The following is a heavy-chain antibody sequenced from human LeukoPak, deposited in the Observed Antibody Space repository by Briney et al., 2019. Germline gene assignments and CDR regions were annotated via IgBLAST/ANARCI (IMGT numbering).Heavy chain of an antibody. V-gene: IGHV1-69*13. CDR2: IIPIFGTA. D-gene: IGHD6-6*01. CDR1: GGTFSSYA. Sequence: SVKVSCKASGGTFSSYAISWVRQAPGQGLEWMGGIIPIFGTANYAQKFQGRVTITADESTSTAYMELSSLRSEDTAVYYCARAESSSSDWAYYYYYYMDVWGKGTTVTVSS. CDR3: ARAESSSSDWAYYYYYYMDV. J-gene: IGHJ6*03.